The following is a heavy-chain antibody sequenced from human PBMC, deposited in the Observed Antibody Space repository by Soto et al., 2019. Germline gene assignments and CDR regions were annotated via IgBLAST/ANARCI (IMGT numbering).Heavy chain of an antibody. CDR3: AKAPYNTVIVYSFDY. CDR2: ISGSGGST. Sequence: GGSLRLSCAASGFTFSSYAMSWVRQAPGKGLEWVSAISGSGGSTYYTDSVKGRFTISRDNSKNTLYLQMNSLRAEDTAVYYCAKAPYNTVIVYSFDYWGQGTRVTVSS. J-gene: IGHJ4*02. CDR1: GFTFSSYA. D-gene: IGHD4-4*01. V-gene: IGHV3-23*01.